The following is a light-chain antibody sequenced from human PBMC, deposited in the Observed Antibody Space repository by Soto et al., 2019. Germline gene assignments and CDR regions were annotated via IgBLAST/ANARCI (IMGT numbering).Light chain of an antibody. CDR2: STN. CDR3: LLYYGGQLGE. CDR1: TGAVTSSNY. V-gene: IGLV7-43*01. J-gene: IGLJ2*01. Sequence: QAVVTQEPSLTVSPGGTVTLTCAVYTGAVTSSNYPNWFQQKPGQPPRALIYSTNHKYSWTPARFSGSLLGGKAALTLSGVQPEDEADYYCLLYYGGQLGEFGGGTKLTVL.